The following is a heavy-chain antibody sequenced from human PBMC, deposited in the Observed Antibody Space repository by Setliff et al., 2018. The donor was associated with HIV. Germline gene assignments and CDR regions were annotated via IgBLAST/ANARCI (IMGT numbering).Heavy chain of an antibody. D-gene: IGHD3-10*01. CDR2: THYGGGT. Sequence: PSETLSLTCSISGGSISNYYWVWIRQSPGKGLEWIGHTHYGGGTYYNPSLESRVSISRDTSKNQFSLNLRDVTAGDTALYYCARAVIRREDRGMWTKLWSAPNHMDVWGKGITVTVSS. J-gene: IGHJ6*03. CDR3: ARAVIRREDRGMWTKLWSAPNHMDV. V-gene: IGHV4-59*01. CDR1: GGSISNYY.